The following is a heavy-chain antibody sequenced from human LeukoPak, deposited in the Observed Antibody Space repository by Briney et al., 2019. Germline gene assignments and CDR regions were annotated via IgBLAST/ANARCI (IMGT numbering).Heavy chain of an antibody. CDR2: ILYDGSNK. V-gene: IGHV3-30-3*01. J-gene: IGHJ4*02. D-gene: IGHD1-26*01. CDR3: TRDSMGLQWEGY. CDR1: GFTFSSYA. Sequence: PGRSLRLSCAASGFTFSSYAMHWVRQAPGKGLEWVAVILYDGSNKYYADSVKGRFTISRDNSKNTLYLQMNSLRAEDTAVYYCTRDSMGLQWEGYWGQGTLVTVSS.